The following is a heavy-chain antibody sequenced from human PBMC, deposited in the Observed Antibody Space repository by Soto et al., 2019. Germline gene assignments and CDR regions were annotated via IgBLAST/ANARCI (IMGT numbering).Heavy chain of an antibody. D-gene: IGHD2-21*02. Sequence: QVQLQESGPGLVKPSETLSLTCTVSGGSMTGYFWTWIRQPAGKGLEWIGHAYNSGNTDYNPSFESRISMAVDTSKRQFSLKVKSVTAADTAVYYCARTHWVSATEYWGQGTLVTVSS. CDR1: GGSMTGYF. CDR3: ARTHWVSATEY. CDR2: AYNSGNT. V-gene: IGHV4-4*07. J-gene: IGHJ4*02.